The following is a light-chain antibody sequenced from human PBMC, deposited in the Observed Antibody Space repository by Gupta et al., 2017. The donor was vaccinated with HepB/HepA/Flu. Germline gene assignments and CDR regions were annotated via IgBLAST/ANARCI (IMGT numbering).Light chain of an antibody. CDR2: YDS. J-gene: IGLJ2*01. Sequence: SYVLTQPLAVSVAPGETAGVTCGGNNIGSKSVHWYQQKPGQAPVLVVYYDSDRPSGIPDRFSGSNSGNTATLTISRVEGGDEADYYCQVWDSSSDHRVFGGGTRLTVL. CDR3: QVWDSSSDHRV. CDR1: NIGSKS. V-gene: IGLV3-21*02.